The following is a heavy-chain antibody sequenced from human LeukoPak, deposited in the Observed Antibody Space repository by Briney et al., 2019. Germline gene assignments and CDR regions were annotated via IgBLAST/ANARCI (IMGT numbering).Heavy chain of an antibody. Sequence: PGGSLRLSCAASGFTFSTYWMTWVRQAPGKGLEWVANIKEDGSEQVYVDSVKGRFTISRDNAKNLLYLQMNSLRAEDTAVYYCVAVEWSPEDAFDIWGQGTMVTVSS. CDR2: IKEDGSEQ. J-gene: IGHJ3*02. CDR3: VAVEWSPEDAFDI. D-gene: IGHD3-3*01. V-gene: IGHV3-7*01. CDR1: GFTFSTYW.